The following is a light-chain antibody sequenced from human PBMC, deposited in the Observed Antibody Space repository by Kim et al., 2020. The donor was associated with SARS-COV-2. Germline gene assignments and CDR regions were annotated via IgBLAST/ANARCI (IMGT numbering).Light chain of an antibody. CDR2: EVT. Sequence: QSALTQPASVSGSPGQSITISCTGTSSDVGTYNFVSWYQQHPGKAPKLIIYEVTKRPSGVSNRFSGSKSGNTASLTISGLQAEDEASYYCCSLALSTKVVFGGGTKMTVL. CDR1: SSDVGTYNF. CDR3: CSLALSTKVV. V-gene: IGLV2-23*02. J-gene: IGLJ2*01.